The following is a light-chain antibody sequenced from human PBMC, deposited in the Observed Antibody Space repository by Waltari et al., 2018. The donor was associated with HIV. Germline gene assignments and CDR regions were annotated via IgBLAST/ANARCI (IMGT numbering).Light chain of an antibody. Sequence: QSVLTQPPSVSAAPGQKVTISCPGSSSTIGDNYVSWYQQLPGTAPKLLIYDNNKRPSGIPDRFSASKSGTSATLGITGLQTGDEADYYCGTWDSSLSAGLFGGGTKLTVL. CDR3: GTWDSSLSAGL. CDR1: SSTIGDNY. V-gene: IGLV1-51*01. J-gene: IGLJ2*01. CDR2: DNN.